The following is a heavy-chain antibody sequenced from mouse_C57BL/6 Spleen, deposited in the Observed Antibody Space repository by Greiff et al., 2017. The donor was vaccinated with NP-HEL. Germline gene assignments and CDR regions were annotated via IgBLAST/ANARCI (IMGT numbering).Heavy chain of an antibody. J-gene: IGHJ3*01. CDR2: IYPSDSET. V-gene: IGHV1-61*01. Sequence: QVQLKQPGAELVRPGSSVKLSCKASGYTFTSYWMDWVKQRPGQGLEWIGNIYPSDSETHYNQKFKDKATLTVDKSSSTAYMQLSSLTSEDSAVYYCARAAWFAYWAKGLWSLSLQ. CDR1: GYTFTSYW. CDR3: ARAAWFAY.